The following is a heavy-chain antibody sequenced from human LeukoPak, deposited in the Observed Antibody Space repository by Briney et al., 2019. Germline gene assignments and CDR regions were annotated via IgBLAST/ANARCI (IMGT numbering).Heavy chain of an antibody. CDR3: ARKPNSSNRSGGSCYPSWYFDL. D-gene: IGHD2-15*01. CDR1: GGSISSYY. J-gene: IGHJ2*01. Sequence: PSETLSLTCTVSGGSISSYYWSWIRQPPGKGLEWIGYIYYSGSTNYNPSLKSRVTISVDTSKNQFSLKLSSVTAADTAVYYCARKPNSSNRSGGSCYPSWYFDLWGRGTLVTVSS. V-gene: IGHV4-59*08. CDR2: IYYSGST.